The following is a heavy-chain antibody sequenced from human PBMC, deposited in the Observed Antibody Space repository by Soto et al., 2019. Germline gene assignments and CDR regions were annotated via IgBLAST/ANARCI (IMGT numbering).Heavy chain of an antibody. CDR1: GGTFSSYA. CDR3: EREPVVVVIKNYYGLDV. CDR2: IIPIFGTA. Sequence: SVKVSCKASGGTFSSYAISWVRQAPGHGLEWRGGIIPIFGTANYAQKYQGKLTITEDESTSTAYMELSSLRSEDTAVYYCEREPVVVVIKNYYGLDVWGQGTTVTVS. J-gene: IGHJ6*02. D-gene: IGHD2-15*01. V-gene: IGHV1-69*13.